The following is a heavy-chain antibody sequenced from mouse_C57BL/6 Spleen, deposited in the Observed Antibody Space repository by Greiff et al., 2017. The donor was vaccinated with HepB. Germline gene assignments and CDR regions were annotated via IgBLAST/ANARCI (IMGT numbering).Heavy chain of an antibody. J-gene: IGHJ4*01. Sequence: QVQLQQSGPELVKPGASVKISCKASGYSFTSYYIHWVKQRPGQGLEWIGWIYPGSGNTKYNEKFKGKATLTADTSSSTAYMQLSSLTSADSAVYYCARGNYYGSSSLYAMDYWGQGTSVTVSS. CDR3: ARGNYYGSSSLYAMDY. V-gene: IGHV1-66*01. CDR1: GYSFTSYY. D-gene: IGHD1-1*01. CDR2: IYPGSGNT.